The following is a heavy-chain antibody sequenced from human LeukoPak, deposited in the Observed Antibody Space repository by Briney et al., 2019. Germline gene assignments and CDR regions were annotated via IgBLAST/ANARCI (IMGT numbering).Heavy chain of an antibody. D-gene: IGHD5-18*01. CDR1: GYSFTTYW. Sequence: GESLKISCKGSGYSFTTYWISWVRQMPGKGLEWMGRIDPSDSYINNSPSFQGHVTISVDKSISTAYLQWSSLKASDTAMYYCATHFQLEYSYGSHFDHWGQGTLVTVSS. J-gene: IGHJ4*02. CDR3: ATHFQLEYSYGSHFDH. V-gene: IGHV5-10-1*01. CDR2: IDPSDSYI.